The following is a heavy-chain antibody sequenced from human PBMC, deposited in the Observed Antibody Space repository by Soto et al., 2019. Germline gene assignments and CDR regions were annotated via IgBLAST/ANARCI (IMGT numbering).Heavy chain of an antibody. CDR2: FRSSGDDGTT. J-gene: IGHJ4*02. CDR1: GFTYSSYS. D-gene: IGHD3-10*01. CDR3: AKKVNSGSGSQCFDY. Sequence: ALTLSCAASGFTYSSYSMSCFHQKTRNWLYLFSGFRSSGDDGTTYYADSVKGRFTISRDNSKNTLFLQMNSLRAEDTAIYYFAKKVNSGSGSQCFDYCGQGTLVSGSS. V-gene: IGHV3-23*01.